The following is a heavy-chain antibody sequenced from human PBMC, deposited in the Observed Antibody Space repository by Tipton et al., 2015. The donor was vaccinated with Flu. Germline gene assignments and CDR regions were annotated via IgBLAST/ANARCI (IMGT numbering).Heavy chain of an antibody. Sequence: GLVKPSETLSLTCTVSGGSMSPYSWSWIRQSADKGLEWIGHVYHTGDSDYNPSLQSRVSMSLDTSKNQFFLRLESVTAADTAVYYCARALSTGYELDHFGMDVWGQGTTVTVSS. CDR3: ARALSTGYELDHFGMDV. V-gene: IGHV4-4*07. CDR1: GGSMSPYS. CDR2: VYHTGDS. J-gene: IGHJ6*02. D-gene: IGHD2-2*03.